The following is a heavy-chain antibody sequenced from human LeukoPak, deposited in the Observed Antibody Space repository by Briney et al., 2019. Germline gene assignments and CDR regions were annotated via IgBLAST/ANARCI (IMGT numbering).Heavy chain of an antibody. CDR3: ARDNVGDY. V-gene: IGHV3-21*01. CDR1: GFTFSSYS. Sequence: GGSLRLSCAASGFTFSSYSMTWVRQAPGKGLEWVSSISSSSSHIYYADSVKGRFTISRDNAKNSLYLQMNSLRAEDTAVYYCARDNVGDYWGQGTLVTVSS. J-gene: IGHJ4*02. CDR2: ISSSSSHI. D-gene: IGHD1-26*01.